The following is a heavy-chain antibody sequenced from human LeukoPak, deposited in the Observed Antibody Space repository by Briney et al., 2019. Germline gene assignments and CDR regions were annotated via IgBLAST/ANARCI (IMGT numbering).Heavy chain of an antibody. Sequence: PGGSLRLSCAASGFTFSSYGMHWVRQAPGKGLEWVAFIRFDGGNKYHADSVKGRFTISRDNSKNTLYLQMNSLRAEDTAVYYCAKDTSGGPYWGQGTLVTVSS. CDR2: IRFDGGNK. CDR3: AKDTSGGPY. V-gene: IGHV3-30*02. J-gene: IGHJ4*02. D-gene: IGHD3-16*01. CDR1: GFTFSSYG.